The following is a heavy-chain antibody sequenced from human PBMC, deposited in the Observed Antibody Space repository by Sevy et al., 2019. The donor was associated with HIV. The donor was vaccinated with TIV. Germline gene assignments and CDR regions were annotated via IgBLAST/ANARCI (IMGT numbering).Heavy chain of an antibody. Sequence: ASVKVSCKASGYTFTSYYMHWVRQAPGQGLEWMGIINPSGGSTSYAQKSQGRVTMTRDTSTSTVYMELSSLRSEDTAVYYCARDRTGTKNHYNWFDPWGQGTLVTVSS. CDR3: ARDRTGTKNHYNWFDP. D-gene: IGHD1-1*01. CDR1: GYTFTSYY. J-gene: IGHJ5*02. CDR2: INPSGGST. V-gene: IGHV1-46*01.